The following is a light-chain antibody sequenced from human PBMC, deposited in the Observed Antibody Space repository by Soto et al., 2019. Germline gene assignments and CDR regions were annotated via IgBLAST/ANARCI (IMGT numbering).Light chain of an antibody. J-gene: IGLJ1*01. CDR1: SSNIGAGYD. Sequence: QSVLTQPPSVSGAPGQKVTISCPGSSSNIGAGYDVQWYQQLPGTAPKLLMYGNSNRPSGVPDRFSGSKSGTSASLAITGLQAEDEAYYYSQTNDICPIALHVFGTVTKLPVL. V-gene: IGLV1-40*01. CDR2: GNS. CDR3: QTNDICPIALHV.